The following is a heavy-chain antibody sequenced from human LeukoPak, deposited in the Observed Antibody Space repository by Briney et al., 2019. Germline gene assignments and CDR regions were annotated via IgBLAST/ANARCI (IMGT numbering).Heavy chain of an antibody. CDR2: IYPGDSDT. D-gene: IGHD3-22*01. Sequence: GESLKISCKGFGFPLRNYWIGWVRQMPGKGLEWMGIIYPGDSDTRYSPSIQGQVTISADKSISTAYLQWSNLKASDTATYYCARREPEGERYDSSGYFFYWGQGTLVTVSS. CDR1: GFPLRNYW. V-gene: IGHV5-51*01. CDR3: ARREPEGERYDSSGYFFY. J-gene: IGHJ4*02.